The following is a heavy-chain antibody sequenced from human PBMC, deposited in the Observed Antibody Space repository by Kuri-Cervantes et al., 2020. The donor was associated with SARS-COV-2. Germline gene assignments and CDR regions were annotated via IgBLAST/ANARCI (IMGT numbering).Heavy chain of an antibody. CDR2: IYYSGST. CDR3: AKVRWEGSYQHYYYYYYMDV. CDR1: GGSISSYY. J-gene: IGHJ6*03. V-gene: IGHV4-59*01. Sequence: SETLSLTCTVSGGSISSYYWSWIRQPPGKGLEWIGYIYYSGSTNYNPSLKSRVTISVDTSKNQFSLKLSSVTAADTAVYYCAKVRWEGSYQHYYYYYYMDVWGKGTTVTVSS. D-gene: IGHD1-26*01.